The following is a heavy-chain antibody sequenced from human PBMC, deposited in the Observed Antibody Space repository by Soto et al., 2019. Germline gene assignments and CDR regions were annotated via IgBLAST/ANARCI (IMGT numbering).Heavy chain of an antibody. J-gene: IGHJ2*01. CDR2: IYYNGNT. D-gene: IGHD3-3*01. V-gene: IGHV4-61*01. CDR3: ARGPLPATIFGVIPYGYFDL. CDR1: GGSVSSGTYY. Sequence: QVQLQESGPGLVKPSETLSLTCTVSGGSVSSGTYYWSWIRQPPGKGLEWIGYIYYNGNTNYNPSLKSRVAISVDTSKNPWSLRLRSVTAADTAVYYFARGPLPATIFGVIPYGYFDLWGRGTLVTVSS.